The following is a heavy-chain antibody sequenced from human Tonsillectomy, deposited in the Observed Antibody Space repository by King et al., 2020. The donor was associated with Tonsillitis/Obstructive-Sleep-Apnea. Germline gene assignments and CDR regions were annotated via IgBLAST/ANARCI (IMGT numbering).Heavy chain of an antibody. V-gene: IGHV3-11*01. CDR1: GFTFSDYC. J-gene: IGHJ4*02. Sequence: VQLVESGGGLVKPGGSLRLSCAASGFTFSDYCMSWIRQAPGKGLEWVSYISSGGTTIYYTDSVKGRFTASRDNAKNSLYLQMNSLRAEDTAVYYCARDLQQLRLVGTTPTGSWGQGTLVTVSS. CDR3: ARDLQQLRLVGTTPTGS. CDR2: ISSGGTTI. D-gene: IGHD1-26*01.